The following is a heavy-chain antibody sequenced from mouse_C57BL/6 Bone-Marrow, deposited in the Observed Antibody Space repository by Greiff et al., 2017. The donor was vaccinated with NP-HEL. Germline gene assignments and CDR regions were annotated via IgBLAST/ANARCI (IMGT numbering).Heavy chain of an antibody. CDR3: ARHRGYGYFDV. CDR2: ISNLAYSI. V-gene: IGHV5-15*01. Sequence: EVMLVESGGGLVQPGGSLKLSCAASGFTFSDYGMAWVRQAPRKGPEWVAFISNLAYSIYYADTVTGRFTISRENAKNTLYLEMSSLRSEDTAMYYCARHRGYGYFDVWGTGTTVTVSS. D-gene: IGHD3-1*01. CDR1: GFTFSDYG. J-gene: IGHJ1*03.